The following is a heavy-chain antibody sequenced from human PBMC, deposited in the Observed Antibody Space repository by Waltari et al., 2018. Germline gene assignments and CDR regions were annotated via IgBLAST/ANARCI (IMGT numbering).Heavy chain of an antibody. CDR2: ISYDGSNK. D-gene: IGHD3-22*01. V-gene: IGHV3-30*01. CDR3: ARGVTYYYDSSGYYSLDY. J-gene: IGHJ4*02. Sequence: QVQLVESGGGVVHPGRSLRLSCAASGFTFSSYAMHWLRQAPCKGLEWVAVISYDGSNKYYAEYVKGRFTITRDNSKNTLYLQMNSLRAEDTAVDYCARGVTYYYDSSGYYSLDYWGQGTLVTVSS. CDR1: GFTFSSYA.